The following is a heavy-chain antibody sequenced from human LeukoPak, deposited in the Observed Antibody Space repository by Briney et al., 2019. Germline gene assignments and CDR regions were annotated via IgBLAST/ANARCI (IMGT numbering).Heavy chain of an antibody. CDR2: INHSGSTNY. V-gene: IGHV4-34*01. CDR1: GGSFSGYY. J-gene: IGHJ3*02. D-gene: IGHD1-1*01. Sequence: SETLSLTCAVYGGSFSGYYWTWIRQPPGKGLEWIGEINHSGSTNYNYNPSLMSRVTISIDTSKNEFSLKLTSVTAADTAVYYCARRYNWNDVAFDIWGQGTMVTVSS. CDR3: ARRYNWNDVAFDI.